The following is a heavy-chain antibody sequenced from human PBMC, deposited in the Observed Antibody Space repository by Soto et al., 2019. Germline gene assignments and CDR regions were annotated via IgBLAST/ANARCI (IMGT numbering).Heavy chain of an antibody. Sequence: LRLSCAASGFTFGSYWMNWVRQAPGKGLVWVSRIDSDGSSTTYADSVKGRFTTSRDNAKNTLHLQMSSLRVEDTAVYYCARGRPYGMDVWGQGTTVTVSS. J-gene: IGHJ6*02. CDR3: ARGRPYGMDV. V-gene: IGHV3-74*01. CDR1: GFTFGSYW. CDR2: IDSDGSST.